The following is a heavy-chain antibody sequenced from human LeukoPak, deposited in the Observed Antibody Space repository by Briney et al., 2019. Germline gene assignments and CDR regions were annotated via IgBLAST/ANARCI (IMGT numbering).Heavy chain of an antibody. J-gene: IGHJ6*02. V-gene: IGHV3-9*01. CDR1: GFTFDDYA. Sequence: PGGSLRLSCAASGFTFDDYAMHWVRQAPGKGLEWVSGISWNSGSIGYADSVKGRFTISRDNAKNSLYLQMNSLRAEDTALYYCAKGRGYSYVGGMDVWGQGTTVTVSS. CDR2: ISWNSGSI. D-gene: IGHD5-18*01. CDR3: AKGRGYSYVGGMDV.